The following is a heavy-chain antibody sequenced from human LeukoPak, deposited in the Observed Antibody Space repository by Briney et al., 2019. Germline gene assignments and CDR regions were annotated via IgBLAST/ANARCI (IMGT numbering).Heavy chain of an antibody. D-gene: IGHD3/OR15-3a*01. CDR1: GGTFSSYA. CDR3: ARLSYLLDPLTPQSYYYYGMDV. Sequence: SVKVSCKASGGTFSSYAISWVRQAPGQGLEWMGRIIPIFGIANYAQKFQGRVTITADKSTSTAYVELSSLRSEDTAVYYCARLSYLLDPLTPQSYYYYGMDVWGQGTTVTVSS. CDR2: IIPIFGIA. V-gene: IGHV1-69*04. J-gene: IGHJ6*02.